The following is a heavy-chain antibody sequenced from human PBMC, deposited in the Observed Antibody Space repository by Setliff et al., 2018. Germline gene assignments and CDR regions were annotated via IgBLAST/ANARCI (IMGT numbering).Heavy chain of an antibody. D-gene: IGHD4-4*01. CDR2: ISGSGAI. Sequence: GGSLRLSCAASGFTFSNYAMSRVRQAPGKGLEWVSAISGSGAISYADSVKGRFTVSRDNSKNTLYLQMNSLRGEDTAVYYCAKDTGYYFDYWGQGTLVTVSS. V-gene: IGHV3-23*01. CDR3: AKDTGYYFDY. J-gene: IGHJ4*02. CDR1: GFTFSNYA.